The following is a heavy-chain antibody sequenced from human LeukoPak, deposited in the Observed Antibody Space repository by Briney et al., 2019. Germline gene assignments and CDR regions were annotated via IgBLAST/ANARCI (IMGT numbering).Heavy chain of an antibody. V-gene: IGHV1-69*01. Sequence: ASVKVSCKASGGTFSSYAISWVRQAPGQGLEWMGGIIPIFGTANYAQKFQGRVTITADESTSTAYMELSSLRSEDTAVYYCETALYDAFDIWGQGTMVTVSS. CDR2: IIPIFGTA. J-gene: IGHJ3*02. CDR1: GGTFSSYA. CDR3: ETALYDAFDI. D-gene: IGHD2-15*01.